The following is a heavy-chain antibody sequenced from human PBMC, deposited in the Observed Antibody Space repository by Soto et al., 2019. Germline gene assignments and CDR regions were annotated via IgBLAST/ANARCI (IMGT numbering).Heavy chain of an antibody. J-gene: IGHJ6*02. CDR1: GFTFSSYW. V-gene: IGHV3-7*01. D-gene: IGHD3-3*01. CDR2: IKQDGSEK. Sequence: GGSLRLSCAASGFTFSSYWMSWVRQAPGKGLEWVANIKQDGSEKYYVDSVKGRFTISRDNAKNSLYLQMNSLRAEDTAVYYCAIVMTIPLIPWYYYYGMNVWGQGTTVTVSS. CDR3: AIVMTIPLIPWYYYYGMNV.